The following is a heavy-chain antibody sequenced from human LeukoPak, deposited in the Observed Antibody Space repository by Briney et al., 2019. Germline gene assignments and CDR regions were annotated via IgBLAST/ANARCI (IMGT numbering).Heavy chain of an antibody. Sequence: KAGGSLRLSCAASGFTFSSYSMNWVRQAPGKGLEWVSSISSSSSYIYYADSVKGRFTISRDNAKNSLYLQMNSLRAEDTAVYYCARDRRGGSETGYFDYWGQGTLVTVSS. V-gene: IGHV3-21*01. CDR3: ARDRRGGSETGYFDY. J-gene: IGHJ4*02. CDR2: ISSSSSYI. CDR1: GFTFSSYS. D-gene: IGHD2-15*01.